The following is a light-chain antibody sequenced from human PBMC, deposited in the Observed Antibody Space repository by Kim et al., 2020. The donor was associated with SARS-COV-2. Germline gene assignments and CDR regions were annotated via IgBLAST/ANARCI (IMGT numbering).Light chain of an antibody. CDR2: ADT. CDR1: SSNIGAGYD. Sequence: QSVLTQPPSVSGAPGQRVTISCTGSSSNIGAGYDVHWYQQLPGRAPKLLIFADTRRPSGVPDRLSGSKSGTSASLAITGLQAEDEADYYYQSYDSRLSGWVFGGGTQLTVL. CDR3: QSYDSRLSGWV. V-gene: IGLV1-40*01. J-gene: IGLJ3*02.